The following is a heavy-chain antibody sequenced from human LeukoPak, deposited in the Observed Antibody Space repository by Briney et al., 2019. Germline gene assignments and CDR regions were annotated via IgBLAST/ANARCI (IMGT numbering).Heavy chain of an antibody. CDR2: TSGSGGTT. V-gene: IGHV3-23*01. J-gene: IGHJ4*02. CDR3: ARGVSFSPEYYFDY. D-gene: IGHD1-14*01. Sequence: RGSLRLSCAASGFTFSSYAMTWVRQAPGKGLEWVSGTSGSGGTTYYADSVKGRVTISRDNSKNTLYLQMNSLRAEDTAVYYCARGVSFSPEYYFDYWGQGTLVTVSS. CDR1: GFTFSSYA.